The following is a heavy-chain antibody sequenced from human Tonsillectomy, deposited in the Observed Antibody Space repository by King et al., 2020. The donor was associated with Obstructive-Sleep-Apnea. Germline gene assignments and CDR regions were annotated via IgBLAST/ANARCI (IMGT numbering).Heavy chain of an antibody. Sequence: QLQESGPGLVKPSETLSLTCTVSGGSISSYYWSWIRQPPGKGLEWIGYIDYSGSTNYNPSLKSRVTISVDTSKNQFSLKLSSVTAADTAVYYCACGSGTGIVGVGAFDIWGQGTMVTVSS. V-gene: IGHV4-59*08. CDR1: GGSISSYY. J-gene: IGHJ3*02. D-gene: IGHD1-26*01. CDR2: IDYSGST. CDR3: ACGSGTGIVGVGAFDI.